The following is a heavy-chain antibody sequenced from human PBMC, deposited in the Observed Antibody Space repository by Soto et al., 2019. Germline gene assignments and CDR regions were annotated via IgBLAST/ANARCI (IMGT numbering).Heavy chain of an antibody. J-gene: IGHJ4*02. CDR3: ARGPPLYDSSGYYYDS. D-gene: IGHD3-22*01. CDR1: GGSISSYY. CDR2: IYYSGIT. V-gene: IGHV4-59*01. Sequence: SETLSLTCTVSGGSISSYYCSWIRQPPWKGLEWIGYIYYSGITNYNPSLKSRVTISVDTSKNQFSLKLSSVTAADTAVYYCARGPPLYDSSGYYYDSWGQGTLVTVSS.